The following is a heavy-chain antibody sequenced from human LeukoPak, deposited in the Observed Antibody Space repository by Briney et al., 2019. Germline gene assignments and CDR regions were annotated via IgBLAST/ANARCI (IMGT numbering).Heavy chain of an antibody. D-gene: IGHD1-26*01. V-gene: IGHV3-33*08. Sequence: GGSLRLSCAASGFTFTNYAMHWVRQAPGKGLEWVAVIWYDGSNKYHADSVKGRFTISRDNSKNTLYLGMNSLRAEDTAVYYCARGSSVGATVEAFEIWGQGTMVTVSS. CDR2: IWYDGSNK. CDR1: GFTFTNYA. J-gene: IGHJ3*02. CDR3: ARGSSVGATVEAFEI.